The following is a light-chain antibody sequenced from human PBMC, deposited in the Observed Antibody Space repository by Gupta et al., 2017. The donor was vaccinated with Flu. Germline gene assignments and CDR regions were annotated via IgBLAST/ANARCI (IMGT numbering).Light chain of an antibody. V-gene: IGLV1-40*01. J-gene: IGLJ2*01. CDR2: CNN. Sequence: SSLTQPPSLLGSPGPRLTISCTGSSSNNGAGYDVHWYHQLQGTDAKLLIVCNNNRPSGGIDRLSCCRTCSYASPVTIGLPAEDEADDYCRYSGSSLTSYAFGSGTKLTVL. CDR3: RYSGSSLTSYA. CDR1: SSNNGAGYD.